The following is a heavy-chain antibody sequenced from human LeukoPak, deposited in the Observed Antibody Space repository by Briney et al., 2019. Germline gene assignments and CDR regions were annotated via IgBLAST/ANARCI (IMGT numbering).Heavy chain of an antibody. CDR2: IIPIFGTA. CDR1: GGTFISYA. V-gene: IGHV1-69*13. J-gene: IGHJ4*02. Sequence: SVKVSCKASGGTFISYAISWVRQAPGQGLEWMGGIIPIFGTANYAQKFQGRVTITADESTSTAYMELSSLRSEDTAVYYCARGPRRHYYYDSSGYDYWGQGTLVTVSS. D-gene: IGHD3-22*01. CDR3: ARGPRRHYYYDSSGYDY.